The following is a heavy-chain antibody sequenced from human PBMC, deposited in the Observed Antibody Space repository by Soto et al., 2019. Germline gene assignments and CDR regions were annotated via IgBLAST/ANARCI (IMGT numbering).Heavy chain of an antibody. Sequence: QVQLVQSGPEVKKPGSSVRVSCKTSGGTLSSFITYPINWVRQASGQGPACMGGIVPNVGSVNSAQRFQGRVIISAYTSTGTYYMELDNLRSKDPALYDWARRDTRSFLRYVDALGQGTLVTVS. D-gene: IGHD3-10*01. CDR1: GGTLSSFITYP. J-gene: IGHJ4*02. V-gene: IGHV1-69*06. CDR2: IVPNVGSV. CDR3: ARRDTRSFLRYVDA.